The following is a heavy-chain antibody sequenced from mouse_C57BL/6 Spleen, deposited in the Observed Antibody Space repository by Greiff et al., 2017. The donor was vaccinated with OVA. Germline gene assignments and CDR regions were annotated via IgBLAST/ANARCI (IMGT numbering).Heavy chain of an antibody. D-gene: IGHD1-1*01. Sequence: VQLQQPGAELVMPGASVKLSCKASGYTFPSYWMHWVKQRPGQGLEWIGEIDPSDSYTNYNQKFKGKSTLTVDKSSSTAYMQLSSLTSEDSAVYYCARRPAGSSYVGGAMDYWGQGTSVTVSS. J-gene: IGHJ4*01. CDR3: ARRPAGSSYVGGAMDY. CDR1: GYTFPSYW. CDR2: IDPSDSYT. V-gene: IGHV1-69*01.